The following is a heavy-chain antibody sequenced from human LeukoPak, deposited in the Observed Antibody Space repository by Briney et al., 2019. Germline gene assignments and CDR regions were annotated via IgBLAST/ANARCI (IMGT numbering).Heavy chain of an antibody. V-gene: IGHV1-2*02. Sequence: GASVKVSCKASGYTFTGYYMHWVRQAPGQGLEWMGWINPNSGGTNYAQKFQGGVTMTRDTSISTAYMELSRLRSDDTAVYYCARATCYDSSVGLDYWGQGTLVTVSS. CDR3: ARATCYDSSVGLDY. CDR2: INPNSGGT. CDR1: GYTFTGYY. D-gene: IGHD3-22*01. J-gene: IGHJ4*02.